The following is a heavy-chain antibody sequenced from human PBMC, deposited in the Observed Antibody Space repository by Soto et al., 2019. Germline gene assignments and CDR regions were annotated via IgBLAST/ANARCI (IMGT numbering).Heavy chain of an antibody. Sequence: QVQLQESGPGLVKPSETLSLTCTVSGGSISSYYWSWIRQPPGKGLEWIGYIYYSGSTNYNPSLKSRVTISVDTSKNQFSLKLSSVTAADTAVYYCARVSSGWSLRALYDFDYWGQGTLVTVSS. D-gene: IGHD6-19*01. J-gene: IGHJ4*02. V-gene: IGHV4-59*12. CDR3: ARVSSGWSLRALYDFDY. CDR2: IYYSGST. CDR1: GGSISSYY.